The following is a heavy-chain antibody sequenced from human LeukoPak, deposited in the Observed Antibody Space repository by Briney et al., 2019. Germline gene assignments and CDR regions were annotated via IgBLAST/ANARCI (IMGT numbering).Heavy chain of an antibody. CDR1: GGSISSYY. D-gene: IGHD3-22*01. J-gene: IGHJ3*02. V-gene: IGHV4-59*01. CDR2: IYYSGST. Sequence: SETLSLTCTVSGGSISSYYWSWIRQPPGKGLEWIGYIYYSGSTNYNPSLKSRVTISVDTSKNQFSLKLSSVTAADTAVYYCARKKYDSSVSFYAFDIWGQGTMVTVSS. CDR3: ARKKYDSSVSFYAFDI.